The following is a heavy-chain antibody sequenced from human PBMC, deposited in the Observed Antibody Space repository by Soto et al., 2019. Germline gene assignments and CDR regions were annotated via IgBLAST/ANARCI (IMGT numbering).Heavy chain of an antibody. CDR1: GFTFSSFN. CDR3: SSAWSNFDH. D-gene: IGHD2-8*02. CDR2: ISSGGSYM. J-gene: IGHJ4*02. V-gene: IGHV3-21*06. Sequence: EVQLVESGGGLVNPGGSLRLSCATSGFTFSSFNMNWVRQAPGKGLEWVSSISSGGSYMYYADSVKGRFTISRDDAKASLYLQMNSRRAEDTAMYYCSSAWSNFDHWGQGTLVTVSS.